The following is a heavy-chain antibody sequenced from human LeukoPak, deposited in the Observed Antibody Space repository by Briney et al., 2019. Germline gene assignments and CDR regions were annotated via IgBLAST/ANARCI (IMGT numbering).Heavy chain of an antibody. Sequence: PGGSLRLSCVASGFTFSSYAMSWVRQAPGKGLEWVSGISGRDGSTYYADSVRGRFTISRDNSKNTLYLQMNSLRAEDTALYYCARDSYYDFWSGYSGGYYMDVWGKGTTVTVSS. D-gene: IGHD3-3*01. CDR3: ARDSYYDFWSGYSGGYYMDV. J-gene: IGHJ6*03. CDR1: GFTFSSYA. V-gene: IGHV3-23*01. CDR2: ISGRDGST.